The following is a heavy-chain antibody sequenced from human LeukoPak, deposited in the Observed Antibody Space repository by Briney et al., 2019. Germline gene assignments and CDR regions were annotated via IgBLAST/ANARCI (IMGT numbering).Heavy chain of an antibody. CDR3: ARGYSSSWYGFDWFDP. CDR1: GFTFSSYS. J-gene: IGHJ5*02. CDR2: ISSSSSYI. D-gene: IGHD6-13*01. V-gene: IGHV3-21*01. Sequence: GGSLRLSCEASGFTFSSYSMNWVRQAPGKGLEWVSSISSSSSYIYYADSLKGRFTISRDNAKNSLYLQMNSLRAEDTAVYYCARGYSSSWYGFDWFDPWGQGTLVTVSS.